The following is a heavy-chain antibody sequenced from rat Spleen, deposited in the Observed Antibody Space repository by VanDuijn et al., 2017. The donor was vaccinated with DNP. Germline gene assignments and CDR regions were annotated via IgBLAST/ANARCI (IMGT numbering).Heavy chain of an antibody. Sequence: EVKLVESGGGLVQPGRSLKLSCAASGFNFNGFWMGWVRQAPGKGLEWIGEINMDGNTINYTPSLKDKFTISRDNGKNTLYLQMSKLRSEDTAIYYCVRANSGDPFDYWGQGVMVTVSS. CDR3: VRANSGDPFDY. D-gene: IGHD1-1*01. CDR2: INMDGNTI. J-gene: IGHJ2*01. V-gene: IGHV4-2*01. CDR1: GFNFNGFW.